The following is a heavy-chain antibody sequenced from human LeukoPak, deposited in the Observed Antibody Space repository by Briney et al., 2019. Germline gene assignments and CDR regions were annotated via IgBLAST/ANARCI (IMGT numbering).Heavy chain of an antibody. CDR3: ARDDDSSGYYWDFDY. CDR2: ISSSSSYI. CDR1: GFTFSSYS. J-gene: IGHJ4*02. V-gene: IGHV3-21*01. Sequence: GGSLRLSCAASGFTFSSYSMNWVRQAPGKGLEWVSSISSSSSYIYYADSVKGRFTISRDNAKNSLYLQMNSLRAEDTAVYYCARDDDSSGYYWDFDYWGQGTLVTVSS. D-gene: IGHD3-22*01.